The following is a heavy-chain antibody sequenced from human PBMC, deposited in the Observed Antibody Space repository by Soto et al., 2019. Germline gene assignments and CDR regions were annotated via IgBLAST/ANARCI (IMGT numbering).Heavy chain of an antibody. D-gene: IGHD2-15*01. V-gene: IGHV3-33*01. J-gene: IGHJ6*03. Sequence: QVQLVEAGGGVVQPGRSLRLSCAASGFTFSSYGMHWVRQAPGKGLEWVAVIWYDGSNKYYADSVKGRFTISRDNSKNTLYRQMNGLGAQDTAVYYYARRYCSGGSCYHNYYYCIDVRGKGTTVTVSS. CDR3: ARRYCSGGSCYHNYYYCIDV. CDR2: IWYDGSNK. CDR1: GFTFSSYG.